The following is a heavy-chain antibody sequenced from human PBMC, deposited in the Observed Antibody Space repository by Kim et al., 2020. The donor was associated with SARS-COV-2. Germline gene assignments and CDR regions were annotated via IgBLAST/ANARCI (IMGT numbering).Heavy chain of an antibody. J-gene: IGHJ4*02. V-gene: IGHV5-51*01. D-gene: IGHD5-12*01. Sequence: RYSPSFQGQVTSSADKAISTAYLQWSSRKASDTAMYYCARADGYNYPFDYWGQGTLVTVSS. CDR3: ARADGYNYPFDY.